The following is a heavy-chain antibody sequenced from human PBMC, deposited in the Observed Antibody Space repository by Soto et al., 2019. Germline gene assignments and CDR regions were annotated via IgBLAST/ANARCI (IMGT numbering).Heavy chain of an antibody. CDR1: GYSFSGYW. CDR2: LHPGDFNV. J-gene: IGHJ4*02. V-gene: IGHV5-51*01. Sequence: GESLKISCNGSGYSFSGYWIAWVRQVPGKGLEWMGTLHPGDFNVAYSPPFQGQVTISADKSISTDYLQWSSLKASDSAIYYCARHQPVSSWNYFDYWGQGSVVAAYS. CDR3: ARHQPVSSWNYFDY. D-gene: IGHD2-2*01.